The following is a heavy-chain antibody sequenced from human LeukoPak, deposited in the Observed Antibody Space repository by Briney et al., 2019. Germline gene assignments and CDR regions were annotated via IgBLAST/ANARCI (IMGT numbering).Heavy chain of an antibody. CDR3: AKDLDYGDYGDY. Sequence: GGSLRLSCAASGFTFSSYAMSWVRQAPGKGLEWVSAVSGSGGSTYYADSVKGRFTISRDNSKNTLYLQMNSLRAEDTAVYYCAKDLDYGDYGDYWGQGTLVTVSS. V-gene: IGHV3-23*01. CDR2: VSGSGGST. J-gene: IGHJ4*02. D-gene: IGHD4-17*01. CDR1: GFTFSSYA.